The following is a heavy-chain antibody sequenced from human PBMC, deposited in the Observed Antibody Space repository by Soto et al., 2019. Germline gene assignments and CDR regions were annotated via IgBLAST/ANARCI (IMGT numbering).Heavy chain of an antibody. J-gene: IGHJ4*02. CDR2: IDSSSDTI. V-gene: IGHV3-48*02. D-gene: IGHD5-12*01. CDR1: GFTLSRYS. CDR3: ARGGVATIFGDS. Sequence: EVQLVESGGGLVQPGGSLRVSCAASGFTLSRYSMNWVRQAPGKGLEWLSSIDSSSDTIYYADSVKGRFIISRDNAKNSLYLQMNSLRDEDTAVYYCARGGVATIFGDSWGQGTLVTVSS.